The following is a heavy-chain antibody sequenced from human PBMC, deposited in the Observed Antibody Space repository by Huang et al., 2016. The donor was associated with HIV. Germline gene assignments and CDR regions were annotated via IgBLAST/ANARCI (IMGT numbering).Heavy chain of an antibody. J-gene: IGHJ3*01. CDR1: GFSLNYFG. V-gene: IGHV3-21*02. D-gene: IGHD2-15*01. Sequence: DVQLMESGGGLVKPGGSLRISCAASGFSLNYFGMNWVRQVPGKGLEWVSLISGSGNQIYYADSVKGRFTISRDNAKKSVFLQMDSLRGEDTVVILDAFDVWGHGTLVAVSS. CDR2: ISGSGNQI. CDR3: AFDV.